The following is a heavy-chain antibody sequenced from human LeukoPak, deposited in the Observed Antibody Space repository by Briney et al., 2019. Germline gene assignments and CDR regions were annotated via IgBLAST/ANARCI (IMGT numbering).Heavy chain of an antibody. J-gene: IGHJ6*02. CDR3: ATGPRHSSSSGNYYYYYGMDV. Sequence: ASVKVSCKASGYTFTSYGISWVRQAPGKGLEWMGGFDPEDGETIYAQKFQGRVTMTEDTSTDTAYMELSSLRSEDTAVYYCATGPRHSSSSGNYYYYYGMDVWGQGTTVTVSS. CDR2: FDPEDGET. D-gene: IGHD6-6*01. CDR1: GYTFTSYG. V-gene: IGHV1-24*01.